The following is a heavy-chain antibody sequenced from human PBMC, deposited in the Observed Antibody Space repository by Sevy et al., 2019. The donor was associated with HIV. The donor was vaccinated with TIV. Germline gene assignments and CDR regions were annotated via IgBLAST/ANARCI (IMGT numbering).Heavy chain of an antibody. Sequence: ASVKVSCKASGYSFTSHDVNWVRQATGQGLEWMGWMNPNTGNSGFAQTFQGRVTLTRDTSTSTAYMELNSLTSEDTAIYYGARGARYYVSVTGYYHDAFDIWGQGTRVTVSS. J-gene: IGHJ3*02. D-gene: IGHD3-9*01. V-gene: IGHV1-8*01. CDR3: ARGARYYVSVTGYYHDAFDI. CDR2: MNPNTGNS. CDR1: GYSFTSHD.